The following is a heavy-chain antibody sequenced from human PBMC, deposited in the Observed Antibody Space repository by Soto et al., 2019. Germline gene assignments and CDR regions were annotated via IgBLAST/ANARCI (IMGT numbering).Heavy chain of an antibody. D-gene: IGHD6-13*01. CDR1: GGTFSSYA. V-gene: IGHV1-69*06. Sequence: GASVKVSCKASGGTFSSYAISWVRQAPGQGLEWMGGIIPIFGTANYAQKFQGRVTITADKSTSTAYMELSSLRSEDTAVYYCARDEVRVAAAVEGGNAFDIWGQGTMVTVSS. J-gene: IGHJ3*02. CDR2: IIPIFGTA. CDR3: ARDEVRVAAAVEGGNAFDI.